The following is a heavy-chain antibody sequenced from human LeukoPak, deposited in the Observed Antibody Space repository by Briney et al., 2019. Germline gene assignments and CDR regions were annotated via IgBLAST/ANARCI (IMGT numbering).Heavy chain of an antibody. D-gene: IGHD3-16*01. CDR1: EFTFSAYG. CDR2: ISGSSNTI. CDR3: ARDLGPLDY. J-gene: IGHJ4*02. V-gene: IGHV3-48*02. Sequence: PGGSLRLSCVASEFTFSAYGMNWVRQAPGKGLEWVSYISGSSNTIYYADSVKGRFTISRDNAKNSLYLQMNSLRDEDTAVYYCARDLGPLDYWGQGTLVTVSS.